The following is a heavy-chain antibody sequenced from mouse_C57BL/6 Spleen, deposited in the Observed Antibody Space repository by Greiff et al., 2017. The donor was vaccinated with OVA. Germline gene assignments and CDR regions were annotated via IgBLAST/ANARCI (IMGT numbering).Heavy chain of an antibody. CDR1: GFTFSDSG. Sequence: EVKLVESGGGLVKPGGSLKLSCAASGFTFSDSGMHWVRQAPEKGLEWVAYISSGSSTIYYADTVKGRFTISRDNAKNTLFLQMTSLRSEDTAMYYCARNWYYFDYWGQGTTLTVSS. J-gene: IGHJ2*01. V-gene: IGHV5-17*01. D-gene: IGHD4-1*01. CDR3: ARNWYYFDY. CDR2: ISSGSSTI.